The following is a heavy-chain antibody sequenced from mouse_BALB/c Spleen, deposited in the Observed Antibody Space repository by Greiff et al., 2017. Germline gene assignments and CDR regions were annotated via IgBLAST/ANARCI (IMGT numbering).Heavy chain of an antibody. V-gene: IGHV5-17*02. CDR3: ARWGYGYDYFDY. D-gene: IGHD1-2*01. J-gene: IGHJ2*01. CDR2: ISSGSSTI. CDR1: GFTFSSFG. Sequence: EVQRVESGGGLVQPGGSRKLSCAASGFTFSSFGMHWVRQAPEKGLEWVAYISSGSSTIYYADTVKGRFTISRDNPKNTLFLQMTSLRSEDTAMYYCARWGYGYDYFDYWGQGTTLTVSS.